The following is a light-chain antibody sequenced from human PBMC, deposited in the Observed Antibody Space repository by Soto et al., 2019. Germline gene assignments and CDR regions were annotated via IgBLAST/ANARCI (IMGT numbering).Light chain of an antibody. CDR2: GAT. J-gene: IGKJ4*01. CDR3: QQYNNWPLT. CDR1: QTVRDN. Sequence: EVVMTQSPATLSVSPGESATLSCRASQTVRDNLGWYQQKPGQPHRLLIYGATTRATGIPARFSGSGSGTEFTLTISSLQSEDFAVYYCQQYNNWPLTFGGGTKVEIK. V-gene: IGKV3D-15*01.